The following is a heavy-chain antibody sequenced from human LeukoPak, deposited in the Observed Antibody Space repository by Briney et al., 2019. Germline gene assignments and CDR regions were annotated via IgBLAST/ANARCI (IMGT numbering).Heavy chain of an antibody. CDR3: ARRLPLGCSGTSCYAGPVDY. CDR2: ISGTSKYI. CDR1: GFTFDTYS. J-gene: IGHJ4*02. D-gene: IGHD2-2*01. V-gene: IGHV3-21*01. Sequence: GGSLRLSCAASGFTFDTYSMNWVRQAPGKGLEWVSSISGTSKYIYYADSVKGRFTISRDNGKNSLYLQMNSLRVEDTAVYYCARRLPLGCSGTSCYAGPVDYWGQGTLVTVSS.